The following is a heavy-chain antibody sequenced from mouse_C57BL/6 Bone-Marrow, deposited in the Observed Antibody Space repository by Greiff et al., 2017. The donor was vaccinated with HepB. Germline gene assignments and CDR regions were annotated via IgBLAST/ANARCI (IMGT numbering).Heavy chain of an antibody. Sequence: QVHVKQSGAELVRPGASVKLSCKASGYTFTDYYINWVQQRPGQGLEWIARIYPGSGNTYYNEKFKGKATLTAEKSSSTAYMQLSSLTSEDSAVDCCARGGSPCAYGGQGTLVTVSA. V-gene: IGHV1-76*01. J-gene: IGHJ3*01. CDR2: IYPGSGNT. CDR1: GYTFTDYY. CDR3: ARGGSPCAY.